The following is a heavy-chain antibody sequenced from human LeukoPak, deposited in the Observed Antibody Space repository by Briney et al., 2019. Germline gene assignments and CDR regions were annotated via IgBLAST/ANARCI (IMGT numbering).Heavy chain of an antibody. CDR1: GHSVYNYW. CDR2: IYPGDSDT. J-gene: IGHJ5*02. D-gene: IGHD3-22*01. Sequence: GESLKISCKVSGHSVYNYWIGWVRQMLGKGLEGMGIIYPGDSDTRYSPSFQGQVTISADKSITTAYLQWSSLKASDTAIYYCARLNYYDSSGSKLDPWGQGTLVTVSS. CDR3: ARLNYYDSSGSKLDP. V-gene: IGHV5-51*01.